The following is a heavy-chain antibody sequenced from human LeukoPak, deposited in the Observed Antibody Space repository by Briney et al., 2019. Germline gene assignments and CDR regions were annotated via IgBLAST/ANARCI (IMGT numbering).Heavy chain of an antibody. V-gene: IGHV4-39*01. Sequence: SETLSLTCTVSGGSISSSSYYWGWIRQPPGKGLEWIGSIYYSGSTYYNPSLKSRVTISVDTSKNQFSLKLSSVTAADTAVYYCARTDGGATPHHFDYWGQGTLVTVSS. CDR1: GGSISSSSYY. J-gene: IGHJ4*02. CDR2: IYYSGST. CDR3: ARTDGGATPHHFDY. D-gene: IGHD1-26*01.